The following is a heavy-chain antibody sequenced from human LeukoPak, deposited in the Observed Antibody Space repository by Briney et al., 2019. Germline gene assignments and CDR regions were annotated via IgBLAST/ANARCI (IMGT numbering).Heavy chain of an antibody. D-gene: IGHD2-8*01. CDR2: VSNSGASA. J-gene: IGHJ4*02. CDR1: GCSFSNYV. Sequence: GGSLRLSCAGSGCSFSNYVMSWVRLAPGKGLEWVSTVSNSGASAYYADSVKGRFTISRDNSKHTLSLQMNSLRADDTAVYYCAKNLEVFPVYYFDYWGQGTLVTVSS. CDR3: AKNLEVFPVYYFDY. V-gene: IGHV3-23*01.